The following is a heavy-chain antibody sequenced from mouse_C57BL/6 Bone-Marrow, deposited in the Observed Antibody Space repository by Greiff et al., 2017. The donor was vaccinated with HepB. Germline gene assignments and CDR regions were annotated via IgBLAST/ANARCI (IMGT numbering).Heavy chain of an antibody. V-gene: IGHV5-16*01. J-gene: IGHJ1*03. D-gene: IGHD4-1*01. CDR1: GFTFSDYY. Sequence: EVKLMESEGGLVQPGSSMKLSCTASGFTFSDYYMAWVRQVPEKGLEWVANINYDGSSTYYLDSLKSRFIISTDNTTNILYLQMSSLKSEDTATYYCARFWDWHWYFDVWGTGTTVTVSS. CDR3: ARFWDWHWYFDV. CDR2: INYDGSST.